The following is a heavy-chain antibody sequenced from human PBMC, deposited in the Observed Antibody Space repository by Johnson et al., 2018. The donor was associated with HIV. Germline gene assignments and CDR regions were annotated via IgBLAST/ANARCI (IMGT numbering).Heavy chain of an antibody. CDR3: AKAPGTGGWGASDI. V-gene: IGHV3-9*01. CDR2: ISWNSGSI. J-gene: IGHJ3*02. CDR1: GFTFDDYA. Sequence: EVQLVESGGGVVRPGGSLRLSCAASGFTFDDYAMHWVRQAPGKGLEWVSGISWNSGSIGYADSVKGRFTISRDNAKNSLYLQMNSLRPEDTALYYCAKAPGTGGWGASDIWGRGTMVTVSS. D-gene: IGHD1-14*01.